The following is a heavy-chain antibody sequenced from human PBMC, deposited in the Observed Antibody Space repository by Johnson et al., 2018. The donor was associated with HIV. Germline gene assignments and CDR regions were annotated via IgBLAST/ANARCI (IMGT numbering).Heavy chain of an antibody. D-gene: IGHD3-22*01. J-gene: IGHJ3*02. CDR1: GFTLSTYW. CDR3: TICITMIVVVTTDAFDI. Sequence: EMQLVESGGGLVQPGGSLRLSCAASGFTLSTYWMSWVRQAPGKGLEWVGRIKSKTDGGTTDYAAPVKGRFTISRDDSKNTLYLQMNSLKTEDTAVYYCTICITMIVVVTTDAFDIWGQGTMVTVSS. CDR2: IKSKTDGGTT. V-gene: IGHV3-15*01.